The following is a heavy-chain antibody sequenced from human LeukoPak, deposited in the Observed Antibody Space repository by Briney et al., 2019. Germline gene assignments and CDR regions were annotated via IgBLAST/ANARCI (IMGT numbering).Heavy chain of an antibody. J-gene: IGHJ4*02. D-gene: IGHD5-12*01. Sequence: PGGSLRLSGSASGFTFSTYAMHWVRQAPEKGLEYVSGISKDGDTTYYADSVKGRFTISRDNSKNTLFLQMSSLRAEDTALYYCARDHYGGYAYSDYWGQGTLVTVSS. CDR2: ISKDGDTT. CDR3: ARDHYGGYAYSDY. V-gene: IGHV3-64D*06. CDR1: GFTFSTYA.